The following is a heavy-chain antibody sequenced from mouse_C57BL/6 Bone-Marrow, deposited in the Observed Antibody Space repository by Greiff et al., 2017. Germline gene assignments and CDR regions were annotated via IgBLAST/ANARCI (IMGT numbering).Heavy chain of an antibody. J-gene: IGHJ1*03. Sequence: EVKLVESGGDLVKPGGSLKLSCAASGFTFSSYGMSWVRQTPDKRLEWVATISSGGSYTYYPDSVQGRFTISRDNAKNTLYLQMSSLKSEDTAMYFCASEADLLWYWYFDVWGTGTTVTVSS. CDR2: ISSGGSYT. CDR3: ASEADLLWYWYFDV. CDR1: GFTFSSYG. V-gene: IGHV5-6*01. D-gene: IGHD2-1*01.